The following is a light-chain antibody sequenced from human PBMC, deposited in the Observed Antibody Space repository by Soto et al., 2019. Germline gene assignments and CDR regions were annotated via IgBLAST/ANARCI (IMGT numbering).Light chain of an antibody. CDR3: QQTYNAPRT. Sequence: DIQMTQSPSSLSASIGDRVTITCRASQSISSYLNWYQQKPGKAPHLLVYAASSLQSGVPSRFSGSGSWTDFTLTISSLQPEDFATYYCQQTYNAPRTFGQGTKVDI. V-gene: IGKV1-39*01. CDR1: QSISSY. J-gene: IGKJ1*01. CDR2: AAS.